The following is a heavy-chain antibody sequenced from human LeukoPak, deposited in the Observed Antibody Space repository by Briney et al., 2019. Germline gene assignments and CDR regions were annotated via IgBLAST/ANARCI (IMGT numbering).Heavy chain of an antibody. CDR1: GGSISSYY. Sequence: SETLSLTCTVSGGSISSYYWSWIRQPAGKGLEWIGRIYTSGSTNYNPSLKSRVTMSVDTSKNQFSLKLSSVTAADTAVYYCARGMDCSSTSCPDAFDIWGQGTMVTVSS. J-gene: IGHJ3*02. CDR2: IYTSGST. V-gene: IGHV4-4*07. CDR3: ARGMDCSSTSCPDAFDI. D-gene: IGHD2-2*01.